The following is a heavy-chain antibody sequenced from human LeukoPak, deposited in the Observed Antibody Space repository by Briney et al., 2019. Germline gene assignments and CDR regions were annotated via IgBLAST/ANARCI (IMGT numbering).Heavy chain of an antibody. Sequence: GGSLRLSCAASGFTFSDYYMSWIRQAPGKGLEWVSYISSSGSTIYYADSVKGRFTISRDNSKNTLYLHMNSLRAEDTAVYYCANESPNIALMVYGGFDYWGQGTLVTVSS. V-gene: IGHV3-11*01. CDR3: ANESPNIALMVYGGFDY. D-gene: IGHD2-8*01. CDR2: ISSSGSTI. CDR1: GFTFSDYY. J-gene: IGHJ4*02.